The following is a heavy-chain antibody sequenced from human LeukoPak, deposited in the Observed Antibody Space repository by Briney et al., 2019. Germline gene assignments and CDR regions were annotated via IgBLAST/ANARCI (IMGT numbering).Heavy chain of an antibody. D-gene: IGHD1-26*01. CDR2: IYHSGST. CDR1: GYSISSGYY. CDR3: ARGMAESYVKVCFDL. V-gene: IGHV4-38-2*02. J-gene: IGHJ2*01. Sequence: SETLSLTCTVSGYSISSGYYWGWIRQPPGKGLEWIGNIYHSGSTYYNPSLKSRVTISEDTSKNQFSLKLSSVTAADTAVYYCARGMAESYVKVCFDLWGRGTLVTVSS.